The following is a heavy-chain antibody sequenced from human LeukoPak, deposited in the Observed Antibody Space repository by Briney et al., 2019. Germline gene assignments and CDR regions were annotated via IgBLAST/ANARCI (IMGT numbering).Heavy chain of an antibody. Sequence: SETLSLTCTVSGGSISSSSYYWGWIRQPPGKGLEWIGSIYYSGSTYYNPSLKSRVTISVDTSKDQFSLKLSSVTAADTAVYYCARDRGAAAVDDAFDIWGQGTMVTVSS. D-gene: IGHD6-13*01. CDR1: GGSISSSSYY. CDR2: IYYSGST. V-gene: IGHV4-39*07. CDR3: ARDRGAAAVDDAFDI. J-gene: IGHJ3*02.